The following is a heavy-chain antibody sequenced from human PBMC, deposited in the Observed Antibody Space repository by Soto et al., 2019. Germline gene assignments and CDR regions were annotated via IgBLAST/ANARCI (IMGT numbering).Heavy chain of an antibody. CDR1: GYTFTSYY. CDR3: SRVTAVDGIGYGRNWFDP. V-gene: IGHV1-46*01. Sequence: QVQLVQSGAEVKKPGASVKVSCKASGYTFTSYYMHWVRQAPGQGLEWMGIINPSGGSTSYAQKFQGRVTMTRDTATSTVYMELSSLRSEDTAVYYCSRVTAVDGIGYGRNWFDPWGQGTLVTVSS. J-gene: IGHJ5*02. D-gene: IGHD6-19*01. CDR2: INPSGGST.